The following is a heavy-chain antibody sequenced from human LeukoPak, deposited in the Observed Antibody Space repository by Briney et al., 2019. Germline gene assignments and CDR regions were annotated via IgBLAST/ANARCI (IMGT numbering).Heavy chain of an antibody. J-gene: IGHJ4*02. V-gene: IGHV3-21*01. Sequence: GGSLRLSCAASGFTFSTFAMIWVRQAPGKGLEWVSAISGSGRDTYYADSVKGRFSISRDNAKNSLFLQMNSLRAEDTAVYYCAREYSSGWGFDYWGQGTLVTVSS. CDR2: ISGSGRDT. CDR3: AREYSSGWGFDY. CDR1: GFTFSTFA. D-gene: IGHD6-19*01.